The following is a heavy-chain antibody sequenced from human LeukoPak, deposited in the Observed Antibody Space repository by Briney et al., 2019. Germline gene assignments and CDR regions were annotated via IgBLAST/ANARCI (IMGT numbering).Heavy chain of an antibody. V-gene: IGHV3-64*02. CDR1: GFTLSDYS. CDR2: ISSSGHST. D-gene: IGHD3-9*01. CDR3: ARDRAPNYDILTGYYLKYYFDY. J-gene: IGHJ4*02. Sequence: GGSLRLSCVASGFTLSDYSMHWIRQAPGKGLEYVSAISSSGHSTYYADSVKGRFTISRDNSKNTLYLQMGSLRAEDTAVYYCARDRAPNYDILTGYYLKYYFDYWGQGTLVTVPS.